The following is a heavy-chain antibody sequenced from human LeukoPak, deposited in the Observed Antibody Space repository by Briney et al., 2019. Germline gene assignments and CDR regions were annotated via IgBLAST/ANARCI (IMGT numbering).Heavy chain of an antibody. CDR2: IYTSGTT. CDR3: AREKIADSSKDY. V-gene: IGHV4-61*02. J-gene: IGHJ4*02. Sequence: SETLSLTCTASGGSISSGSYYWSWIRQPAGKGLEWIGRIYTSGTTNYNPSLKSRVTISVDTSKNQFSLKLSSVTAADTAVYYCAREKIADSSKDYWGQGTLVTVSS. D-gene: IGHD3-22*01. CDR1: GGSISSGSYY.